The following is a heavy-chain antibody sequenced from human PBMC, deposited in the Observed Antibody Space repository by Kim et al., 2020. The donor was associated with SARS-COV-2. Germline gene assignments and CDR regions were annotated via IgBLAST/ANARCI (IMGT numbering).Heavy chain of an antibody. CDR1: GGSFNGYY. CDR3: ARSGDGDMVGGIDY. J-gene: IGHJ4*02. V-gene: IGHV4-34*01. D-gene: IGHD1-26*01. CDR2: INHSGTI. Sequence: SETLSLTCAVYGGSFNGYYWSWICQPQGKGIEWIGDINHSGTINYNPSLKSRVTISVDTSKNQFSLKLRSVPAAATAVYYCARSGDGDMVGGIDYWGQGTLVTVSS.